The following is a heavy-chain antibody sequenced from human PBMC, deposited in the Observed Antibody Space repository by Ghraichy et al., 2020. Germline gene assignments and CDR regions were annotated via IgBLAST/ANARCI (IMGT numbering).Heavy chain of an antibody. CDR1: GGSFSGYY. CDR3: ARGWGYNSGLVDY. Sequence: SETLSLTCAVYGGSFSGYYWSWIRQPPGKGLEWIGEINHSGSTNYNPSLKSRVTISVDTSKNQFSLKLSSVTAADTAVYYCARGWGYNSGLVDYWGQGTLVTVSS. CDR2: INHSGST. D-gene: IGHD6-19*01. J-gene: IGHJ4*02. V-gene: IGHV4-34*01.